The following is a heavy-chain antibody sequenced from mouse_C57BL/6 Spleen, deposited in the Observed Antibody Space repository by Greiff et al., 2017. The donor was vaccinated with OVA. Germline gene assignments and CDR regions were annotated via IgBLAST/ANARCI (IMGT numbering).Heavy chain of an antibody. V-gene: IGHV5-12*01. Sequence: EVQGVESGGGLVQPGGSLKLSCAASGFTFSDYYMYWVRQTPEKRLEWVAYISNGGGSTYYPDTVKGRFTISRDNAKNTLYLQMSRLKSEDTAMYYCARPYDYDRAWFAYWGQGTLVTVSA. D-gene: IGHD2-4*01. J-gene: IGHJ3*01. CDR3: ARPYDYDRAWFAY. CDR2: ISNGGGST. CDR1: GFTFSDYY.